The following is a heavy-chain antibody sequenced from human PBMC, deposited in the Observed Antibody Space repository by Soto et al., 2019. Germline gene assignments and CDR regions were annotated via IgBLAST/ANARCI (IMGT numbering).Heavy chain of an antibody. D-gene: IGHD3-9*01. CDR3: ARDKDWAFDY. J-gene: IGHJ4*02. CDR1: GFTFSSYS. CDR2: IFASSTPI. V-gene: IGHV3-48*04. Sequence: EVQLVESGGGLVQPGGSLRLSCVASGFTFSSYSMVWVRQAPGKGLEWVSYIFASSTPIYYADSVKGRFTVSRDNAKNSLFLLMNRLRAEDTAVYYCARDKDWAFDYWGQGTLVTVSS.